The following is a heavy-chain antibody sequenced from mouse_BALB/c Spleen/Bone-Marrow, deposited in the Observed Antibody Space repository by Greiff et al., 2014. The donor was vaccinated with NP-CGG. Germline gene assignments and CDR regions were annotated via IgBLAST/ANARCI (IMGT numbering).Heavy chain of an antibody. V-gene: IGHV2-9*02. CDR3: ARITTATGAMDY. CDR1: GFSLTNCG. Sequence: QVQLQQSGPGLVAPSQSLSITCTVSGFSLTNCGVHWVRQPPGKGLEWLGVIWADGSTNYNSALMSRLSISKDNSKSQVFFKMNSLQTDDTAMYYCARITTATGAMDYWGQGTSVTVFS. J-gene: IGHJ4*01. D-gene: IGHD1-2*01. CDR2: IWADGST.